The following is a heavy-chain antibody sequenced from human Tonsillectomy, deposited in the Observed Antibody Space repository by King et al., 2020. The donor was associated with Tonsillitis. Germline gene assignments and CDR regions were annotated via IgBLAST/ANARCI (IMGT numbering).Heavy chain of an antibody. CDR1: GFTFSSYG. J-gene: IGHJ3*02. CDR3: ARDGDYDYVWGSYPELADAFDI. D-gene: IGHD3-16*01. CDR2: IWYDGSNK. Sequence: VQLVESGGGVVQPGRSLRLSCAASGFTFSSYGMHWVRQAPGKGLEWVAVIWYDGSNKYYADSVKGRFTISRDNSKNTLYLQMNSLRAEDTAVYYCARDGDYDYVWGSYPELADAFDIWGQGTMVTVSS. V-gene: IGHV3-33*01.